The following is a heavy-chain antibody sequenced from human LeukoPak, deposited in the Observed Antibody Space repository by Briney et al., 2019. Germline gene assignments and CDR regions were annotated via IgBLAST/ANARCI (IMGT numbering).Heavy chain of an antibody. CDR3: ARGQKYRSGYTDSELGSGYFDY. D-gene: IGHD5-18*01. CDR2: IFYSGRT. V-gene: IGHV4-59*01. J-gene: IGHJ4*02. CDR1: GGSISSYY. Sequence: SETLSLTCSVSGGSISSYYWSWIRQPPGKGLEWIGYIFYSGRTSYNPSLKSRVTLSVDTSKNQFSLRLSSVTAADTAVYYCARGQKYRSGYTDSELGSGYFDYWGQGTLVTVSS.